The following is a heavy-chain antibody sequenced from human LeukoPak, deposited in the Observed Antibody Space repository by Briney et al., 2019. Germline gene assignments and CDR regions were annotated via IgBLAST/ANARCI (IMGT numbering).Heavy chain of an antibody. CDR2: INPHSGGT. D-gene: IGHD1-26*01. Sequence: ASVKVSCKASGYTFTDYYMHWVRQAPGQGLEWMGWINPHSGGTDHAQKFQGRVTMTRDTSISTAYMELSRLRSDDTAVYYCARGSGTVIVGAIYWGQGTLVTVSS. J-gene: IGHJ4*02. CDR3: ARGSGTVIVGAIY. CDR1: GYTFTDYY. V-gene: IGHV1-2*02.